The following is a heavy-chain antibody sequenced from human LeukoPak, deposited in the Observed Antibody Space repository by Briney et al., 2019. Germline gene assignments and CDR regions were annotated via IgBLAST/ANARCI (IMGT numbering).Heavy chain of an antibody. CDR1: GFTFSSYA. D-gene: IGHD3-22*01. J-gene: IGHJ4*02. V-gene: IGHV3-23*01. CDR3: ARRVVVIIRPPIAPLDY. CDR2: INTGSGDST. Sequence: GGSLRLSCTASGFTFSSYAMSWVRQAPGKGLEWVSGINTGSGDSTYYADSVKGRFTISRDNSKNTLYLQMNSLRAEDTAVYYCARRVVVIIRPPIAPLDYWGQGTLVTVSS.